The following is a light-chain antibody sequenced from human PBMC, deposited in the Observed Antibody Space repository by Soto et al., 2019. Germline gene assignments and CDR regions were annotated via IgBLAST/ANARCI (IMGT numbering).Light chain of an antibody. Sequence: PGERATLSCRASQSVSSYLAWYQQKPGQAPRLLIYDASNRATCIPARFSGSGSGTDFTLTISSLEPEDFAVYYCQQRRNSPVMYTFGQGTKLEIK. CDR3: QQRRNSPVMYT. CDR2: DAS. J-gene: IGKJ2*01. V-gene: IGKV3-11*01. CDR1: QSVSSY.